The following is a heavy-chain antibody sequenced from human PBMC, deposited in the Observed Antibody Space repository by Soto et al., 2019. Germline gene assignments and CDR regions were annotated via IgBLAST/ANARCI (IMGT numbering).Heavy chain of an antibody. J-gene: IGHJ4*02. Sequence: EVQLLESGGKLVQPGGSLTLSCAASGFTFSTYAMAWVRQAPGKGLEWVSGVSASGLNTDYADPVKGRFYISRDKSMNTVSLHMYSLRAEDTAFYYCAKDRQRRTSGYFFDYWCQGTPVTVSS. V-gene: IGHV3-23*01. CDR1: GFTFSTYA. D-gene: IGHD6-25*01. CDR3: AKDRQRRTSGYFFDY. CDR2: VSASGLNT.